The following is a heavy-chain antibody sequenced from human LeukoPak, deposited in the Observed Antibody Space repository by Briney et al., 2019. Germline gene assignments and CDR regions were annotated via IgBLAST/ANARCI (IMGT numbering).Heavy chain of an antibody. D-gene: IGHD3-22*01. CDR1: GFTFSSYS. Sequence: PGGSLRLSCAASGFTFSSYSMNWVRQAPGKGQEWVSSISSSSSYIYYADSVKGRFTISRDNAKNSLYLQMNSLRAEDTAVYYCARPDYYDSSGYITPLDYWGQGTLVTVSS. CDR2: ISSSSSYI. CDR3: ARPDYYDSSGYITPLDY. V-gene: IGHV3-21*01. J-gene: IGHJ4*02.